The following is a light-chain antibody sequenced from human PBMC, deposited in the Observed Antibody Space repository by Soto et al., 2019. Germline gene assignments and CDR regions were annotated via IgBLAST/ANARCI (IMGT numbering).Light chain of an antibody. CDR2: LNSDGSH. Sequence: QLVLTQSPSASASLGASVKLTCTLSSGHSSYAIAWHQQQPEKGPRYFMKLNSDGSHSKGDGIPDRFSGSSSGAERYLTISSHQSEDEADYYCQTWGTGIQVFGTGTKLTVL. J-gene: IGLJ1*01. CDR1: SGHSSYA. V-gene: IGLV4-69*01. CDR3: QTWGTGIQV.